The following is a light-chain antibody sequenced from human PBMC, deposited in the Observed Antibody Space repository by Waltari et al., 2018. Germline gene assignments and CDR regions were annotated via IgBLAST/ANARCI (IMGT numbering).Light chain of an antibody. Sequence: QSALTQPASVSGSPGQSITISSTGTSSDVAGYNYVSWYQQHPGKAPKLMIYDVSNRPSGVSNRFSGSKSGNTASLTISGLQAEDEADYYCSSYISSSTLELFGGGTSLTVL. CDR3: SSYISSSTLEL. CDR1: SSDVAGYNY. CDR2: DVS. V-gene: IGLV2-14*03. J-gene: IGLJ2*01.